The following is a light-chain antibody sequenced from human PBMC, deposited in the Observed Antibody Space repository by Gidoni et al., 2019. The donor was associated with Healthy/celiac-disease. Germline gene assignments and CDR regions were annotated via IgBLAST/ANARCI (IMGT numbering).Light chain of an antibody. J-gene: IGKJ4*01. CDR3: QQSYSTPPLT. CDR1: QSSSSY. V-gene: IGKV1-39*01. Sequence: DIQMTQSPSSLSASVGDRVTITCRASQSSSSYLNWYQQKPGKAPKLLIYAASSLQSGVPSRCSSSGAGTDFTLTISSLQHEDFATYYCQQSYSTPPLTFGGXTKVEIK. CDR2: AAS.